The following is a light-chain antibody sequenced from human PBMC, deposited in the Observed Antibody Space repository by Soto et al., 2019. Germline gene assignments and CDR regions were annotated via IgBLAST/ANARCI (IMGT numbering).Light chain of an antibody. V-gene: IGLV1-44*01. CDR1: NAKIGSNT. Sequence: QSVLTQPPSASGTPGQRVTISCSGSNAKIGSNTVNWYQQLPGTTPKLLIYSNNQRPSGVPDRFSGSKSGTSASLAISGLQSDDEADYYCSAWDDSLKGVVFGGGTKVTVL. J-gene: IGLJ2*01. CDR3: SAWDDSLKGVV. CDR2: SNN.